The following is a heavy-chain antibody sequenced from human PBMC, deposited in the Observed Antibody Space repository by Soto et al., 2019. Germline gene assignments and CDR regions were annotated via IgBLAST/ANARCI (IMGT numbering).Heavy chain of an antibody. CDR1: GFTFSRYW. Sequence: GSLRLSCASSGFTFSRYWMNWVLQAPGKGLEWVANIKQDGTEKNYVDSVKGRFTISRDNARNSLYLQMDSLRAEDTAVYFCARGDTPMITGMDSFDIWGQGTMVTV. CDR2: IKQDGTEK. V-gene: IGHV3-7*01. D-gene: IGHD5-18*01. J-gene: IGHJ3*02. CDR3: ARGDTPMITGMDSFDI.